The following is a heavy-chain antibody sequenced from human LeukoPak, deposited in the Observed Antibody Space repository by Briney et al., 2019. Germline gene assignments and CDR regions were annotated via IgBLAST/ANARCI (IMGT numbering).Heavy chain of an antibody. CDR3: ARQRGPIVGDYYGMDV. CDR1: GFTFSNYA. D-gene: IGHD1-26*01. J-gene: IGHJ6*02. CDR2: ISYDGGNK. V-gene: IGHV3-30-3*01. Sequence: PGGSLRLSCAASGFTFSNYAMHWVRQAPGKGLEWVAVISYDGGNKYYADSVKGRFTISRDNSKNTLYLQMNSLRAEDTAVYYCARQRGPIVGDYYGMDVWGQGTTVTVSS.